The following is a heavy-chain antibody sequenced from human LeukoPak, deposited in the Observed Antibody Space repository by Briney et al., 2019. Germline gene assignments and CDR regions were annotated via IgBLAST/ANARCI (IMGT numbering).Heavy chain of an antibody. D-gene: IGHD3-16*02. CDR3: ARAVSDYVWGSYRSGYYFDY. Sequence: SETLSLTCTVSGGSISSYYWSWIRQPPGKGLEWIGYIYYSGSTNYNPSLKSRVTISVDTSKNQFSLKLRSVTAADTAVYYCARAVSDYVWGSYRSGYYFDYWGQGTLVTVSS. CDR2: IYYSGST. V-gene: IGHV4-59*01. CDR1: GGSISSYY. J-gene: IGHJ4*02.